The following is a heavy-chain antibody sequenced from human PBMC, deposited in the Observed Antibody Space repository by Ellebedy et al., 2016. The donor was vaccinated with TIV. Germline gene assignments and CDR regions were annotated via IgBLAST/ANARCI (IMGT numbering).Heavy chain of an antibody. V-gene: IGHV1-2*02. CDR1: GYTFTANY. J-gene: IGHJ6*02. CDR2: INPDSGGT. Sequence: ASVKVSCKASGYTFTANYIHWVRQAPGQGLEWMGWINPDSGGTNFAQKFQGRVTMTRATSVSTAYMELSRLESDDTAVYYCARVRRGSSGMDVWGQGTTVTVS. CDR3: ARVRRGSSGMDV. D-gene: IGHD6-13*01.